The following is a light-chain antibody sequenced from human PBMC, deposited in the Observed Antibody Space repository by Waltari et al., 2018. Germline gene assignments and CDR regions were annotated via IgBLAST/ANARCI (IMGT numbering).Light chain of an antibody. CDR1: QSVYGSY. V-gene: IGKV3-20*01. CDR3: QQYGRSPQYT. CDR2: GAS. J-gene: IGKJ2*01. Sequence: DIVLTQSPGTLSLYPGERATLSCRASQSVYGSYLAWYQQKPGQAPRLLVYGASIRATGIPDRFSGRGTGTDFTLTITRLEPEDFAVYYCQQYGRSPQYTFGQGTKLEMK.